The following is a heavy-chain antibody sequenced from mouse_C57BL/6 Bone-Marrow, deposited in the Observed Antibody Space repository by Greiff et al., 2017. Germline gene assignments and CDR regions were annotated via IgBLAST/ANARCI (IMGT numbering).Heavy chain of an antibody. J-gene: IGHJ3*01. V-gene: IGHV1-82*01. CDR3: ARRLLGVAY. D-gene: IGHD3-2*02. Sequence: QVQLQQSGPELVKPGASVKISCKASGYAFSSSWMNWVKQRPGKGLEWIGRIYPGDGDPNYNGKFKGKATLTADKSTSTAYKHISSLTYEDAADYCCARRLLGVAYWGQGTLVTVSA. CDR2: IYPGDGDP. CDR1: GYAFSSSW.